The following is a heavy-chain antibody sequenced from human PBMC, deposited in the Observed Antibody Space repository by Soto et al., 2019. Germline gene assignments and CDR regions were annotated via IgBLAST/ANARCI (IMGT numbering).Heavy chain of an antibody. CDR1: GGTFSSYS. CDR3: ARDSSDSTTYYDFWSGYPPYYYYGMDV. Sequence: SVNVSCKSSGGTFSSYSISWVRQAPGQGLECMGWIIPIFGTANYAQKFQGRVTITADESTSTAYMELSSLRSEDTAVYYCARDSSDSTTYYDFWSGYPPYYYYGMDVWGQGTTVTVSS. V-gene: IGHV1-69*13. J-gene: IGHJ6*02. D-gene: IGHD3-3*01. CDR2: IIPIFGTA.